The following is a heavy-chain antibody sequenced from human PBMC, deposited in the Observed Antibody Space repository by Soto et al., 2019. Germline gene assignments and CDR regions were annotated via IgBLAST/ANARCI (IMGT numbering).Heavy chain of an antibody. J-gene: IGHJ4*02. CDR1: GFTFSSYA. V-gene: IGHV3-23*01. Sequence: PGGSLRLSCAASGFTFSSYAMSGVLQAPGKGLEWVSAISGSGGSTYYADSVKGRFTISRDNSKNTLYLQMNSLRAEDTAVYYCAKDQEYSSSLIFYYWGQGTLVTVS. CDR3: AKDQEYSSSLIFYY. CDR2: ISGSGGST. D-gene: IGHD6-6*01.